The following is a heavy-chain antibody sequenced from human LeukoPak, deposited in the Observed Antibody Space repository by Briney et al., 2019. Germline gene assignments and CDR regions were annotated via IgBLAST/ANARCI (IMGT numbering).Heavy chain of an antibody. Sequence: GGSLRLLCAASAFTVSSYWMSWVRQGPGKGLECVVNIKQDGSEKYYVVPVQGRCTISRDNGKNSLYLQMNSLRAEDTAVYYCARTRGYSYGTYFDYCGQGTLVTVSS. CDR2: IKQDGSEK. J-gene: IGHJ4*02. CDR3: ARTRGYSYGTYFDY. V-gene: IGHV3-7*01. D-gene: IGHD5-18*01. CDR1: AFTVSSYW.